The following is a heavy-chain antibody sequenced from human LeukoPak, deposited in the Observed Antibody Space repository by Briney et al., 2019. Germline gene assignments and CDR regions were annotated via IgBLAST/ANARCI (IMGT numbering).Heavy chain of an antibody. CDR2: IIPIFGTA. Sequence: SVKVSCKASGGTFSSYAISWVRQAPGQGLEWMGGIIPIFGTANYAQKFQGRVTMTEDTSTDTAYMELSSLRSEDTAVYYCATGERGENFDYWGQGTLVTVSS. V-gene: IGHV1-69*06. CDR1: GGTFSSYA. CDR3: ATGERGENFDY. J-gene: IGHJ4*02. D-gene: IGHD1-1*01.